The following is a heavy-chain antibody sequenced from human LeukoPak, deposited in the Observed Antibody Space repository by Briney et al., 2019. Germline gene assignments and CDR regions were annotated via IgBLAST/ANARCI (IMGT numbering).Heavy chain of an antibody. Sequence: SQTLSLTCTVSGGSISSGGYYWSWIRQHPGKGLEWIGYIYYSGSTYYNPSLKSRVTISVDTSKNQFSLKLSSVTAADTAVYYCAREHNVLMVYAPYFDYWGQGTLVTVSS. V-gene: IGHV4-31*03. CDR1: GGSISSGGYY. D-gene: IGHD2-8*01. CDR2: IYYSGST. CDR3: AREHNVLMVYAPYFDY. J-gene: IGHJ4*02.